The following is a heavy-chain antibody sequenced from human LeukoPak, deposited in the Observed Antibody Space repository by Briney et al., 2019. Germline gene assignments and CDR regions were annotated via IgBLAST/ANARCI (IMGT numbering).Heavy chain of an antibody. V-gene: IGHV3-23*01. CDR3: ARRGRYGDYEGGFDP. D-gene: IGHD3-16*01. CDR1: GFTFSIYD. CDR2: ISGSGGGT. Sequence: AGGSLRLSCAASGFTFSIYDMTWVRQAPGKGLEWVSAISGSGGGTSYADSVKGRFTISRDNSKNTLSLQMSSLRAEDTALYYCARRGRYGDYEGGFDPWGQGTLVTVSS. J-gene: IGHJ5*02.